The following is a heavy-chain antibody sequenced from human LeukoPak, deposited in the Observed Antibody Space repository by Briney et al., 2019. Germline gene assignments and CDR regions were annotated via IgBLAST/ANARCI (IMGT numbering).Heavy chain of an antibody. D-gene: IGHD3-22*01. J-gene: IGHJ4*02. V-gene: IGHV4-34*01. Sequence: PSETLSLTCAVYGGSFSGYYWSWIRQPPGKGLEWIGEINHSGSTNYNPSLKSRVTISVDTSKNQFSLKLSSVTAADTAVYYCARDNPYYYLYWGQGTLVTVSS. CDR1: GGSFSGYY. CDR3: ARDNPYYYLY. CDR2: INHSGST.